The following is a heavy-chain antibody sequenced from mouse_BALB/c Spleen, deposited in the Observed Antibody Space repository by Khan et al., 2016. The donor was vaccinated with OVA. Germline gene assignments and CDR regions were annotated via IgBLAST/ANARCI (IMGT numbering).Heavy chain of an antibody. CDR3: ARGAGTTYGMDY. CDR2: TLPRSDNT. V-gene: IGHV1-9*01. CDR1: GYTFSSYW. D-gene: IGHD4-1*01. J-gene: IGHJ4*01. Sequence: VQLQESGAELMKPGASVKISCKATGYTFSSYWIEWVKQRPGHGLEWMGETLPRSDNTNYNEKFKGKATFTADKSSNTAYMQLSSLTFEDSAVYYCARGAGTTYGMDYWGQGTSVTVSS.